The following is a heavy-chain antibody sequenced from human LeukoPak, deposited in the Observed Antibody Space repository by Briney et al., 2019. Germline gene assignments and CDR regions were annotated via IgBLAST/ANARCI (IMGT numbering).Heavy chain of an antibody. CDR1: GGSISSSSYY. D-gene: IGHD3-9*01. J-gene: IGHJ4*02. Sequence: SETLSLTCTVSGGSISSSSYYWGWIRQPPGKGLEWIGSIYYSGSTYYNPSLKSRVTISVDTSKNQFSLKLSSVTAADTAVYYCARHYDILTGYSALNFDYWAREPWSPSPQ. CDR2: IYYSGST. V-gene: IGHV4-39*01. CDR3: ARHYDILTGYSALNFDY.